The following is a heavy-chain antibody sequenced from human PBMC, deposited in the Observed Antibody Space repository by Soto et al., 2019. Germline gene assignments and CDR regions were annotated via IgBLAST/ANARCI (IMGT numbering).Heavy chain of an antibody. CDR1: GFKFTDYG. V-gene: IGHV3-33*01. CDR3: ARDGARIDSSGKFDY. D-gene: IGHD3-22*01. Sequence: SLRLSCVASGFKFTDYGLNWVRQTPGKGLEWVAISWFDGSIAYYAESVEGRFTISRDDSRNTVYLHMNSLRGEDTAMYYCARDGARIDSSGKFDYWGQGTQVTVSS. CDR2: SWFDGSIA. J-gene: IGHJ4*02.